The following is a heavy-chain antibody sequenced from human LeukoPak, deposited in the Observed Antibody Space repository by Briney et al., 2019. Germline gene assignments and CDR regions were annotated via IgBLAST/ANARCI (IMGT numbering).Heavy chain of an antibody. CDR3: AREPMTTVTTDY. V-gene: IGHV3-30-3*01. CDR1: GFTFSSYA. Sequence: GRSLRLSCAASGFTFSSYAMHWVRQAPGKGLEWVAVISYDGSNKYYADSVKGRFTISRDNSKNTPYLQMNSLRAEDTAVYYCAREPMTTVTTDYWGQGTLVTVSS. CDR2: ISYDGSNK. D-gene: IGHD4-17*01. J-gene: IGHJ4*02.